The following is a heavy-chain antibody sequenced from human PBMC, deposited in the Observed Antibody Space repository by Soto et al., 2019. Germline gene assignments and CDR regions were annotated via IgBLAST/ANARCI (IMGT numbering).Heavy chain of an antibody. V-gene: IGHV1-69*02. Sequence: GASVKVSCKASGYAFTWFNIHWVRQAPGQRLEWVGTIIPIRGIATYAQQFQGSVTITAEKSSSTASSSTVYMELKSLTSEDTAVYYCARGITIVGVSPFDYWGQGTLVTVSS. CDR3: ARGITIVGVSPFDY. J-gene: IGHJ4*02. CDR1: GYAFTWFN. CDR2: IIPIRGIA. D-gene: IGHD1-26*01.